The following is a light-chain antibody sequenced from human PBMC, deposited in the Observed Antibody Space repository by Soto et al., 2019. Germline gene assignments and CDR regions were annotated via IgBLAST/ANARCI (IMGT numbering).Light chain of an antibody. V-gene: IGLV2-14*01. Sequence: QSVLTQPASVSGSPGQSITISCTGTSSDVGAYNYVSWYQQHPGKAPKLMIYDVINRPSGVSTRFSGSKSGNTASLTISGLQAEDEAHYYCSSYTSSSTYVVFGGGTKVTVL. CDR3: SSYTSSSTYVV. J-gene: IGLJ2*01. CDR2: DVI. CDR1: SSDVGAYNY.